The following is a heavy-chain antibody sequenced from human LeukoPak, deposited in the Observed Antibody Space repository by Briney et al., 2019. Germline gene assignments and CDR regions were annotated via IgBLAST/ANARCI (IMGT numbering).Heavy chain of an antibody. D-gene: IGHD3/OR15-3a*01. CDR2: INHSGST. CDR1: GGSFSGYY. V-gene: IGHV4-34*01. Sequence: SETLSLTCAVYGGSFSGYYWSWIRQPPGKWLEWIGQINHSGSTNYNPSLKSRVTISVDTSKNQFSLKLSSVTAADTAVYYCARKLGDFWTGYEVGWFDPWGQGTLVTVSS. J-gene: IGHJ5*02. CDR3: ARKLGDFWTGYEVGWFDP.